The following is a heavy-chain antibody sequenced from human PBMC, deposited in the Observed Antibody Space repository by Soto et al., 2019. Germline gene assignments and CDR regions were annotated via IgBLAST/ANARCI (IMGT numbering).Heavy chain of an antibody. Sequence: QVTVKESGPVLVKPTETLTLTCTVSGFSLSNAGLGVSWIRQPPGKALEWLAHIFSNDEKSYSTSLKSRLTFSKDTPKRQVVLTMTNLDPVDPATYYCASPYSTSWYWSDPLGQGTLVTVSS. CDR2: IFSNDEK. V-gene: IGHV2-26*01. CDR1: GFSLSNAGLG. D-gene: IGHD6-13*01. J-gene: IGHJ5*02. CDR3: ASPYSTSWYWSDP.